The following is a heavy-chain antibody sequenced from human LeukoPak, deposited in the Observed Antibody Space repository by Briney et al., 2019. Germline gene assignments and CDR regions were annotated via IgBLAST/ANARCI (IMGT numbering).Heavy chain of an antibody. CDR2: FYYSGST. V-gene: IGHV4-39*01. J-gene: IGHJ6*03. D-gene: IGHD6-13*01. CDR3: ARRGISQGYYMDV. Sequence: SETLSLTCTVSGGSISSSSYYWGWIRQSPGKELEWIGSFYYSGSTYYNPSLKSRVTISVDTSKNQFSLKLSSVTAADTAVYYCARRGISQGYYMDVWGKGTTVTISS. CDR1: GGSISSSSYY.